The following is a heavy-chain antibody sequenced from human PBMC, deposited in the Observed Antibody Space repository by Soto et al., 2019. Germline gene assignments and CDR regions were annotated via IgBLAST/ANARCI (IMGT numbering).Heavy chain of an antibody. J-gene: IGHJ6*02. D-gene: IGHD2-2*01. CDR1: GGTFSSYA. CDR3: ARSQGSSTSLEIYYYYYYGMDV. Sequence: QVQLVQSGAEVKKPGSSVKVSCKASGGTFSSYAISWVRQAPGQGLEWMGGIITISGTANYAQKFQGRVTINADASTSTAYMELSSLRSEDTAVYYCARSQGSSTSLEIYYYYYYGMDVWGQGTTVTVSS. CDR2: IITISGTA. V-gene: IGHV1-69*01.